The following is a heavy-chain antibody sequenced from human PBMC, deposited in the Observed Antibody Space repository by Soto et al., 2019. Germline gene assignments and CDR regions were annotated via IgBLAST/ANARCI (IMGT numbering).Heavy chain of an antibody. CDR3: ARDNPLYGQLWSPFDY. CDR1: AGNFSSYA. CDR2: IIRIFGTA. Sequence: SVKVSCKASAGNFSSYAISWVRQAPGEVLEWMRGIIRIFGTANYAQKLQGRVTTTADESTSTAYMERSRLRSEDTTVYYWARDNPLYGQLWSPFDYWGQGTLVTVSS. V-gene: IGHV1-69*13. J-gene: IGHJ4*02. D-gene: IGHD5-18*01.